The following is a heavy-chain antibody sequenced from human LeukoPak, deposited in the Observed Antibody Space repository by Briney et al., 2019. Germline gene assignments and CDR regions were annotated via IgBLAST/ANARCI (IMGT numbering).Heavy chain of an antibody. CDR2: IGTYGGDT. J-gene: IGHJ5*01. D-gene: IGHD3-22*01. V-gene: IGHV1-18*01. Sequence: ASVKVSCKASGYTFTSYDINWVRQATGQGLEWMGWIGTYGGDTYYAQKFQGRITVTRAKSKSTVYMELRNLRSDDTAVSYCARALWNFYDDSGYNRDFDSWGQGTLVTVSS. CDR3: ARALWNFYDDSGYNRDFDS. CDR1: GYTFTSYD.